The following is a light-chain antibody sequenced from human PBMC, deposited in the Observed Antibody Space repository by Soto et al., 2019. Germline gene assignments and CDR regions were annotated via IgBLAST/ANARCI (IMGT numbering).Light chain of an antibody. J-gene: IGKJ5*01. CDR2: VAS. V-gene: IGKV1-9*01. CDR1: QAISSH. CDR3: QQSYSTPIT. Sequence: IQLTQSPSSLSATVGDRVTITCRASQAISSHLAWYQQKPGKAPKLRVYVASTLQSGVPSRFSGSGSGTDFSLSITILQPEDFPTYSCQQSYSTPITVGQGTRLE.